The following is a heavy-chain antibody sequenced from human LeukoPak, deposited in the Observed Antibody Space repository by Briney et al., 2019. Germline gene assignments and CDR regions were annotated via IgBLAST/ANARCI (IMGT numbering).Heavy chain of an antibody. CDR1: GGSINNYYW. CDR3: ARVRWGGLYYFDY. J-gene: IGHJ4*02. D-gene: IGHD3-16*01. Sequence: PSETLSLTCTVSGGSINNYYWMHWVRQAPGKGLVGVSRINSDGRITNYADSVKGRFTISRDNAKNTLYLQMNSLRAEDTAVYYCARVRWGGLYYFDYWGQGTLVTVSS. V-gene: IGHV3-74*01. CDR2: INSDGRIT.